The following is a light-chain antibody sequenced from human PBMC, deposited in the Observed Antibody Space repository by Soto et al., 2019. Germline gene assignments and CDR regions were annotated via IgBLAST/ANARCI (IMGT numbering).Light chain of an antibody. J-gene: IGLJ2*01. V-gene: IGLV3-1*01. CDR2: QDS. CDR3: QAWDSSTP. CDR1: KLGDKY. Sequence: SYELTQPPSVSVSPGQTASITCSGDKLGDKYACWYQQKPGQSPVLVIYQDSKRPPGIPERFSGSNSGNTATLTISGTQAMDEADYYCQAWDSSTPFGAGTKLTVL.